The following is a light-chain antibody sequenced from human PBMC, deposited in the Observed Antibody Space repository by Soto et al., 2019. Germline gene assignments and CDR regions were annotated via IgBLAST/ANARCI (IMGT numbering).Light chain of an antibody. V-gene: IGLV1-44*01. CDR1: RSNIGSNT. CDR3: AAWDDSLTGV. CDR2: SNN. J-gene: IGLJ2*01. Sequence: QSVLTQPPSASGTPGQRVTISCSGSRSNIGSNTVNWYQQLPGTAPKLLIYSNNQRPSGVPDRFSGSKSGTSASLAISGLQSEDEADYYCAAWDDSLTGVFGGGTKLTVL.